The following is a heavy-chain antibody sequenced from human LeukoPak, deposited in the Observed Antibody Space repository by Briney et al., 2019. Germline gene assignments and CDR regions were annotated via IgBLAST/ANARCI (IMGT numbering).Heavy chain of an antibody. CDR3: AREGGVFRLGSGYYQDGRDAFDI. J-gene: IGHJ3*02. D-gene: IGHD3-22*01. CDR1: GGSISSYY. V-gene: IGHV4-59*12. Sequence: PSETLSLTCTVSGGSISSYYWSWIRQPPGKGLEWIGYIYYSGSTNYNPSLKSRVTISVDTSKNQFSLKLSSVTAADTAVYYCAREGGVFRLGSGYYQDGRDAFDIWGQGTMVTVSS. CDR2: IYYSGST.